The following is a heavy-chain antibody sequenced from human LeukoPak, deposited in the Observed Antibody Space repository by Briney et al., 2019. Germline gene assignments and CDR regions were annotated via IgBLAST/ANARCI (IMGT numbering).Heavy chain of an antibody. D-gene: IGHD6-13*01. CDR3: ARHRFSSSSNCFDY. V-gene: IGHV4-59*08. J-gene: IGHJ4*02. CDR2: IYYSGST. Sequence: SETLSLTCTVSDGSISSYYWSWIRQPPGKGLEWIGYIYYSGSTNYNPSLKSRVTISVDTSKNQFSLKVNSVTAADTAVYYCARHRFSSSSNCFDYWGQGTLVTVSS. CDR1: DGSISSYY.